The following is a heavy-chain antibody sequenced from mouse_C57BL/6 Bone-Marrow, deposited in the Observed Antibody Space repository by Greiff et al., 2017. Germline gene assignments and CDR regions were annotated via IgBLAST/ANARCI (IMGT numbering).Heavy chain of an antibody. CDR3: ARTHYDYDDWYFDV. V-gene: IGHV5-17*01. D-gene: IGHD2-4*01. Sequence: EVKLVESGGGLVKPGGSLKLSCAASGFTFSDYGMHWVRQAPETGLEWVAYISSGSSTIYYADTVKGRFTISRDNAKNTLFLQMTSLRSEDTAMYYCARTHYDYDDWYFDVWGTGTTVTVSS. CDR2: ISSGSSTI. J-gene: IGHJ1*03. CDR1: GFTFSDYG.